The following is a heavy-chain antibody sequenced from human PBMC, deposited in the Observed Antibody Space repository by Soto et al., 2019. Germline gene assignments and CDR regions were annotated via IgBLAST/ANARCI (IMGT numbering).Heavy chain of an antibody. CDR2: ISSSSSSI. Sequence: GGSLXLSCAASGFXFNTYSMNWVRQAPGRGLEWLSYISSSSSSIYYADSVKGRFTISRDNAKNSLYLQMNSLRAEDTAKYYCARVMSISWYFDLWGRGTLVTVSS. CDR3: ARVMSISWYFDL. V-gene: IGHV3-48*04. D-gene: IGHD5-12*01. CDR1: GFXFNTYS. J-gene: IGHJ2*01.